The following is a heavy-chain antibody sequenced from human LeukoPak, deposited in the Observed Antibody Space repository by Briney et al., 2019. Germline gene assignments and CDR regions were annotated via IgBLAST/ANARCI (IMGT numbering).Heavy chain of an antibody. J-gene: IGHJ5*02. CDR1: GYTFTGYY. CDR3: ARAGIVVVRKWFDP. CDR2: INPNSGGT. Sequence: VASVKVSCKASGYTFTGYYMHWVRQAPGHGLEWMGWINPNSGGTNYAQKFQGRVTMTRDTSISTAYMELSRLRSDDTAVYYCARAGIVVVRKWFDPWGQGTLVTVSS. V-gene: IGHV1-2*02. D-gene: IGHD2-2*01.